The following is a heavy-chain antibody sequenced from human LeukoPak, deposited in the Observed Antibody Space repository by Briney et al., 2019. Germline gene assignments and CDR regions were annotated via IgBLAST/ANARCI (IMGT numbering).Heavy chain of an antibody. D-gene: IGHD2-2*01. CDR3: ARDCSSTICYPDF. Sequence: GGSLRLSCAASGFTFSSYGLHWVRQAPGKGLEWVALISYDGSNKYYADSVRGRFTISRDNSKNTLYLQMNSLRAEDTAVYYCARDCSSTICYPDFWGQGTLVTVSS. J-gene: IGHJ4*02. CDR1: GFTFSSYG. CDR2: ISYDGSNK. V-gene: IGHV3-30*03.